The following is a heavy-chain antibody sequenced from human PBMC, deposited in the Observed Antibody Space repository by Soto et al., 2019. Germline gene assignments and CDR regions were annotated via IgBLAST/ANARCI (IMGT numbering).Heavy chain of an antibody. CDR2: ISGYNGNT. Sequence: QVQLVQSGAEVKKPGASVKVSCKASGYTFTSYGFSWVRQAPGQGLEWMGWISGYNGNTNYAQKFQGGVTMTTDTSTSKAYMELRSLTSDDTAVYYCARSGSGAAYYYHGLDVWGQGTTVTVSS. CDR3: ARSGSGAAYYYHGLDV. CDR1: GYTFTSYG. D-gene: IGHD7-27*01. V-gene: IGHV1-18*04. J-gene: IGHJ6*02.